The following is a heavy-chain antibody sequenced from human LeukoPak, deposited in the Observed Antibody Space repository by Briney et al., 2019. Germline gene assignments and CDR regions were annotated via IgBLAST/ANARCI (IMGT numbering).Heavy chain of an antibody. V-gene: IGHV3-30*18. CDR1: GFIFSNYG. D-gene: IGHD1-1*01. J-gene: IGHJ5*02. CDR3: AKGWRMSDP. Sequence: GGSLRLSCAASGFIFSNYGMHWVLQAPGKGLEWVAVISYDGSNKYYADSVKGRFTISRDNSKNTLYLQMNSLRAEDTAVYYCAKGWRMSDPWGQGTLVTVSS. CDR2: ISYDGSNK.